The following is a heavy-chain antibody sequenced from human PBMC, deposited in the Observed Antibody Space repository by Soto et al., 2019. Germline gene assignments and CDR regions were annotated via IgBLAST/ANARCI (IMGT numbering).Heavy chain of an antibody. Sequence: GGSLRLSCAASGFTFSSHGMYWVRQAPGKGLEWVAIISFDGSDQEYSDSVRGRFSASRDNSKNTLNLQMNNLRPEDSGVYYFVKRTAVGAYSPCRFCLDTWGQETQVPASS. CDR3: VKRTAVGAYSPCRFCLDT. CDR1: GFTFSSHG. V-gene: IGHV3-30*18. D-gene: IGHD2-15*01. J-gene: IGHJ5*02. CDR2: ISFDGSDQ.